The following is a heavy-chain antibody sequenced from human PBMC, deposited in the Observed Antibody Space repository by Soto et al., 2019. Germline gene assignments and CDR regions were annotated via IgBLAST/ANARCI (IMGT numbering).Heavy chain of an antibody. J-gene: IGHJ1*01. V-gene: IGHV4-59*01. CDR2: IYYSGST. CDR1: GGSISSYY. CDR3: ARDSDGDYVLGYFKH. Sequence: PSETLSLTCTVSGGSISSYYWSWIRQPPGKGLEWIGYIYYSGSTNYNPSLKSRVTISVDTSKNQFSLKLSSVTAADTAVYYCARDSDGDYVLGYFKHWGQGTLVTVSS. D-gene: IGHD4-17*01.